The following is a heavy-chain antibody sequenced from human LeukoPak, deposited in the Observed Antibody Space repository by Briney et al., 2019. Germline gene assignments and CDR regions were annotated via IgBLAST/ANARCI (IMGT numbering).Heavy chain of an antibody. D-gene: IGHD5-12*01. CDR1: GASISSYY. J-gene: IGHJ4*02. V-gene: IGHV4-59*01. CDR3: ARAPAYSGYDPHYFDY. Sequence: PSETLSLTCTVSGASISSYYWSWIRQPPGKGLEWIGYIYYSGSTNYNPSLKSRVTISVDTSKNQFSLKLSSVTAADTAVYYCARAPAYSGYDPHYFDYWGQGTLVTVSS. CDR2: IYYSGST.